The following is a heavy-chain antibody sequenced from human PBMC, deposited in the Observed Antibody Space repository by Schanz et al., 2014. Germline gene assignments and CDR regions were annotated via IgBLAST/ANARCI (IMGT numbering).Heavy chain of an antibody. CDR3: AREAKWGQWYFDL. J-gene: IGHJ2*01. CDR1: GFTFSAYG. D-gene: IGHD1-26*01. CDR2: IKQDESER. Sequence: QVQLVESGGGVVQPGRSLRLSCAASGFTFSAYGMHWVRQAPGKGLEWVANIKQDESERSYADSVKGRLTVSRDNSENTVYLEFHSLRSEDTALYYCAREAKWGQWYFDLWGRGSLVTVSS. V-gene: IGHV3-33*01.